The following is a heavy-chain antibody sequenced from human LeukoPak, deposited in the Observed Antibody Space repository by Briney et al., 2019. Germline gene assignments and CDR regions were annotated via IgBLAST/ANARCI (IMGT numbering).Heavy chain of an antibody. CDR3: AKRIAARTPYYFDY. CDR2: ISYGGGST. Sequence: GGSLRLSCAASGFTFSSNPMSWVRQAPGKGLEWVSGISYGGGSTYYADSVEGRFTISRDNSKNTLYLQMNSLRSEDTAVYYCAKRIAARTPYYFDYWGQGTLVTVSS. CDR1: GFTFSSNP. V-gene: IGHV3-23*01. D-gene: IGHD6-6*01. J-gene: IGHJ4*02.